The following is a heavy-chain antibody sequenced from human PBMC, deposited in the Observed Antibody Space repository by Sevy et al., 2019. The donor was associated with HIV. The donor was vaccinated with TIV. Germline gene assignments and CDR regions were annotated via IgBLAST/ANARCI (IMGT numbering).Heavy chain of an antibody. D-gene: IGHD6-13*01. CDR3: ATERRDSSSWYQYYYYGMDV. J-gene: IGHJ6*02. V-gene: IGHV1-24*01. CDR2: FDPEDGET. Sequence: ASVKVSCKVSGYTLTELSMHWVRQAPGKGLEWMGGFDPEDGETIYAQKFQGRVTMTEDTSTDIAYMELSSLRSEDTAVYYCATERRDSSSWYQYYYYGMDVWGQGTTVTVSS. CDR1: GYTLTELS.